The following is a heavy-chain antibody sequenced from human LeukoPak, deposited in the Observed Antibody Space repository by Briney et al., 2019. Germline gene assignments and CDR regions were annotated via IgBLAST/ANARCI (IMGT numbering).Heavy chain of an antibody. CDR2: ISGSGGAT. D-gene: IGHD3-10*01. J-gene: IGHJ4*02. CDR3: ATVGDSGSGTFCDY. Sequence: GGSLRLSCAASGFTFSSYAMTWVRQAPGKGLEWVSTISGSGGATYYADSVKGRFTISRDNSENTLYLQMSSLTPEDTAVYYCATVGDSGSGTFCDYWGQGTQVTVSS. V-gene: IGHV3-23*01. CDR1: GFTFSSYA.